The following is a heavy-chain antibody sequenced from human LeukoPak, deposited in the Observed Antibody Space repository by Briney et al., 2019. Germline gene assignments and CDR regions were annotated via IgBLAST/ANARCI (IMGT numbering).Heavy chain of an antibody. D-gene: IGHD3-9*01. CDR2: ISGSGGST. CDR3: ARVDYDISTGYQNYFQY. CDR1: GFTFSSYG. V-gene: IGHV3-23*01. Sequence: GGSLRLSCAASGFTFSSYGMSWVRQAPGKGLEWVSAISGSGGSTYYADSVKGRFTISRDNAKNSLYLQMNSLRVEDTALYYCARVDYDISTGYQNYFQYWGQGTLVTVSS. J-gene: IGHJ4*02.